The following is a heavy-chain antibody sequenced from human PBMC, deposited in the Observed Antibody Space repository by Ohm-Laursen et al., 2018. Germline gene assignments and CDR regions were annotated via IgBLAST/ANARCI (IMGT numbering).Heavy chain of an antibody. J-gene: IGHJ4*02. Sequence: SSLRLSCSASGFTFSSYGMHWVRQAPGKGLEWVAVIWYDGSNKYYADSVKGRFTISRDNSKNTLYLQMNSLRAEDTAVYYCARDEYSSSNHFDYWGQGTLVTVSS. CDR1: GFTFSSYG. CDR3: ARDEYSSSNHFDY. V-gene: IGHV3-33*01. CDR2: IWYDGSNK. D-gene: IGHD6-6*01.